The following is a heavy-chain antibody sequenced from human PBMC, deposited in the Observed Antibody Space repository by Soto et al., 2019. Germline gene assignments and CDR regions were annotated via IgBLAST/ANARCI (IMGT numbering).Heavy chain of an antibody. CDR1: GYTFTSYD. V-gene: IGHV1-8*01. CDR3: DRVLGQRVGLLTVDAFDI. D-gene: IGHD6-6*01. CDR2: MNPNSGNT. Sequence: QVQLVQSGAEVKKPGASVKVSCKSSGYTFTSYDINWVRQATGQGLERMGWMNPNSGNTGYAQKNQGRVTMTRNTSIRIAYMEMSRLRSEETAVYYCDRVLGQRVGLLTVDAFDIWGQGTMVTVSS. J-gene: IGHJ3*02.